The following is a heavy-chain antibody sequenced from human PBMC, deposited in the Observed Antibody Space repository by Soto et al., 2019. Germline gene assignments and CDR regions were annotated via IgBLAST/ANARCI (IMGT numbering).Heavy chain of an antibody. J-gene: IGHJ5*02. V-gene: IGHV4-31*03. D-gene: IGHD3-9*01. CDR2: IYYSGST. Sequence: QVQLQESGPGLVKPSQTLSLTCTVSGGSISSGGYYWSWIRQHPGKGLEWIGYIYYSGSTYYNPSLKSRVTISVDTSKNQFSLKLSSVTAADTAVYYCVRGGVDILTGYSKFDPWGQGTLVTVSS. CDR1: GGSISSGGYY. CDR3: VRGGVDILTGYSKFDP.